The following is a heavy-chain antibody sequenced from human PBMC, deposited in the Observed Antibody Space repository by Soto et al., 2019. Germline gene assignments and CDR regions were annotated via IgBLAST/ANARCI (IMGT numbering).Heavy chain of an antibody. CDR3: ARTTMTFYYFDF. D-gene: IGHD4-17*01. CDR1: GYTFTSYY. V-gene: IGHV1-46*01. Sequence: ASVKVSCKASGYTFTSYYMHWVRQAPGQGLEWMVVIEPSGGSRSYTQKFQGRITMTRYTSTSTVYMELSSLISEDTAVYYCARTTMTFYYFDFWGQGTLVTVSS. J-gene: IGHJ4*02. CDR2: IEPSGGSR.